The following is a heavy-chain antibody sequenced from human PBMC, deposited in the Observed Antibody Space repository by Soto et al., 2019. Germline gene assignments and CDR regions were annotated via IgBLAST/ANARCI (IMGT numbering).Heavy chain of an antibody. D-gene: IGHD3-16*02. Sequence: SETLSLTCAVYGGSFSGYYWTWIRQPPGKGLEWIGEINHSGTINFNPSLKSRLTISLDTSKKHFSLKLSSVTDADTAAYYCARDLLHGDRYYGMDVWGQGTTVTVSS. CDR2: INHSGTI. J-gene: IGHJ6*02. CDR3: ARDLLHGDRYYGMDV. CDR1: GGSFSGYY. V-gene: IGHV4-34*01.